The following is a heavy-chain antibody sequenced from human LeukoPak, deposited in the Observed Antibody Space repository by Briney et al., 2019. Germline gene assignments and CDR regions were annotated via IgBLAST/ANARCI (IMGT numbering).Heavy chain of an antibody. Sequence: PGGSLRLSCAASGFTVSSNYMSWVRQAPGKGLEYVSAISSSGDSTYYADSVKGRFTISRDNSKNMLFLQMNSLRAEDTAVYYCAKERGVSKPFDYWGQGTLVTVSS. CDR2: ISSSGDST. V-gene: IGHV3-23*01. J-gene: IGHJ4*02. D-gene: IGHD5-12*01. CDR1: GFTVSSNY. CDR3: AKERGVSKPFDY.